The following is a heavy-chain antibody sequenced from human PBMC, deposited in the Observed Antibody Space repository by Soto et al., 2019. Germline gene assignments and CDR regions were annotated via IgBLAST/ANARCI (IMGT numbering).Heavy chain of an antibody. Sequence: SETLCSTSAINSGSFTGHIWTWFRQSPGKGLGWIGEINPTIGTNYNPSLKIRVAISIEVSRNQFSLTLRSVTAADTAVYYCARGSLGGYYGAFDVWGQGTVVT. CDR1: SGSFTGHI. J-gene: IGHJ3*01. CDR3: ARGSLGGYYGAFDV. CDR2: INPTIGT. D-gene: IGHD3-10*01. V-gene: IGHV4-34*01.